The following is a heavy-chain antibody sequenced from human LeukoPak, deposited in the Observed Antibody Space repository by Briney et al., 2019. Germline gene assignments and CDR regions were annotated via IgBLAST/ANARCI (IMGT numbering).Heavy chain of an antibody. CDR1: GYTFTGYY. J-gene: IGHJ4*02. CDR2: INPNSGGT. CDR3: AETQAGSSGYYLY. Sequence: ASVKVSCKASGYTFTGYYMHWGRQAPGQGREGMGCINPNSGGTNDAQKFQGRVTMTRDTSNSTAYTDLSRLRSDDTAVYYCAETQAGSSGYYLYWGQGTLVTVSS. D-gene: IGHD3-22*01. V-gene: IGHV1-2*02.